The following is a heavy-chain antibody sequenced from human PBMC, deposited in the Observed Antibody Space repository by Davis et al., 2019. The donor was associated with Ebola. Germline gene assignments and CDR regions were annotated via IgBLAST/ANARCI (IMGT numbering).Heavy chain of an antibody. CDR3: TITTTALDY. CDR2: IRSKANSYAT. J-gene: IGHJ4*02. D-gene: IGHD1-26*01. CDR1: GFTFSNAW. Sequence: GESLKISCAASGFTFSNAWMSWVRQAPGKGLEWVGRIRSKANSYATAYAASVKGRFTISRDDSKNTAYLQMNSLKTEDTAVYYCTITTTALDYWGQGTLVTVSS. V-gene: IGHV3-73*01.